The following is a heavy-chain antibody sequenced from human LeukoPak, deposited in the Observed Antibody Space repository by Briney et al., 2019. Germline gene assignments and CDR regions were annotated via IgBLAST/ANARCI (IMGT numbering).Heavy chain of an antibody. Sequence: GGPLRLSCEASGFTFSSYGMHWVRQAPGKGLEWVAFIRYDGSNKYYADSVKGRFTISRDNSKNTLYLQMNSLRAEDTAVYYCAKVQTPGTHFFDYWGQGTLVTVSS. J-gene: IGHJ4*02. D-gene: IGHD6-13*01. V-gene: IGHV3-30*02. CDR2: IRYDGSNK. CDR3: AKVQTPGTHFFDY. CDR1: GFTFSSYG.